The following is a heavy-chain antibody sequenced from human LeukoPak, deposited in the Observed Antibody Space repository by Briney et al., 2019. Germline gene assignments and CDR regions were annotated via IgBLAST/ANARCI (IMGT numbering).Heavy chain of an antibody. CDR3: ARVFIATLEAFDI. CDR2: ISGSGGST. Sequence: SWGRQGPGXGVEWVSDISGSGGSTYYADSVKGRFTISRDNSKKTLYLQMKRLREEETAVYYCARVFIATLEAFDIWGQGTMVTVSS. V-gene: IGHV3-23*01. D-gene: IGHD6-6*01. J-gene: IGHJ3*02.